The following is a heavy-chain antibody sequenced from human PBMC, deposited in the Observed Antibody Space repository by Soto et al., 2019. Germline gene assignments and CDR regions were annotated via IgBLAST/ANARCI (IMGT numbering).Heavy chain of an antibody. J-gene: IGHJ5*01. Sequence: QVQLVQSGAEVKKTGASVKVSCKTSGYTFITYEITWVRQATGQGLEWMGWMNPRSGNTGYAQKFQGRVAMTRNTSIDTAYMELTNLTSEDTAVYYCARGDSFTSSWYWFDSWGQGTLVTVSS. D-gene: IGHD6-13*01. V-gene: IGHV1-8*01. CDR2: MNPRSGNT. CDR3: ARGDSFTSSWYWFDS. CDR1: GYTFITYE.